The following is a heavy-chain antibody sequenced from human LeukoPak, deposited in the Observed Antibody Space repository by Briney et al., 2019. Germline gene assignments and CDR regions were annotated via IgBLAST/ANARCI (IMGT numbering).Heavy chain of an antibody. CDR3: AELGITMIGGV. J-gene: IGHJ6*04. D-gene: IGHD3-10*02. CDR1: GFTLSTYA. CDR2: TSSSDAGT. V-gene: IGHV3-23*01. Sequence: GGSLRLSCAASGFTLSTYAMSWVRQTPGKGLEWVAATSSSDAGTYHADSVKGRFTISRDNAKNSLYLQMNSLRAEDTAVYYCAELGITMIGGVWGKGTTVTVSS.